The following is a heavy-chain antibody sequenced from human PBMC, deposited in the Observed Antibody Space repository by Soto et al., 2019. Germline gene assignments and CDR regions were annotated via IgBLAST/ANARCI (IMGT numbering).Heavy chain of an antibody. CDR1: GFTFSSYG. CDR3: AKAGEVVVTAIHFDY. Sequence: QVQLVESGGGVVQPGRSLRLSCAASGFTFSSYGMHWVRQAPGKGLEWVAFTSNDGSNKYDADSVKGRFTISRDNSKNTLYLQMNSLRAEDTAVYYCAKAGEVVVTAIHFDYWGQGTLVTVSS. CDR2: TSNDGSNK. D-gene: IGHD2-21*02. J-gene: IGHJ4*02. V-gene: IGHV3-30*18.